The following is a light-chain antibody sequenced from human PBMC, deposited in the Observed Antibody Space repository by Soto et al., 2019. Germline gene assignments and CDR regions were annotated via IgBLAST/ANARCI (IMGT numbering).Light chain of an antibody. CDR3: QQYYSYPGST. CDR1: QGISSY. CDR2: AAS. Sequence: AIRMTQSPSSLSASTGDRVTITCRASQGISSYLAWYQQKPGKAPKLPIYAASTLQSGVPSRFSGSGSGTDFTLTISCLQSEDFATYYCQQYYSYPGSTFGQGTKVDIK. V-gene: IGKV1-8*01. J-gene: IGKJ1*01.